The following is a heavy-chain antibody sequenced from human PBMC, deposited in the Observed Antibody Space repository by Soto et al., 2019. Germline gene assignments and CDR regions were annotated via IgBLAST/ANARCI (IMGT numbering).Heavy chain of an antibody. V-gene: IGHV1-24*01. CDR2: YDPEDGEN. Sequence: VQLVQSGAEVKKVGASVKVSCKAAGHTLSEFSIHWVRQAPGKGLEWMGGYDPEDGENVYSQKFQGRFNLTEDMSIDTAYMELSSLTPEDTGIYYCATEKPFCRGGSCYDNAYDLWGQGTLVAVSS. CDR3: ATEKPFCRGGSCYDNAYDL. J-gene: IGHJ3*01. D-gene: IGHD2-15*01. CDR1: GHTLSEFS.